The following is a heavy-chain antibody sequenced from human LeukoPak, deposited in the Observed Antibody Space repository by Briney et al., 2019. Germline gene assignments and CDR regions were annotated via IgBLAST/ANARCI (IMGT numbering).Heavy chain of an antibody. CDR2: INHSGST. J-gene: IGHJ6*03. CDR3: ARGVSGHMDV. D-gene: IGHD3-3*01. CDR1: GGSFSGHY. V-gene: IGHV4-34*01. Sequence: SETLSLTCAVYGGSFSGHYWKWVRQPPGKGLEWIGEINHSGSTNYNPSLKSRVTMSIDTSKNQFSLKPSSVTAADTAVYYCARGVSGHMDVWGKGTTVTVSS.